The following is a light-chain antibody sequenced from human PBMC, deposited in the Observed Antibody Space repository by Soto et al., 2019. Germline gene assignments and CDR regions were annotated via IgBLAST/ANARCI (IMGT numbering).Light chain of an antibody. Sequence: DIQLTQSPSFLSASVGDRVTITCRASQGISSYLAWYQQKPGKAPKLLIYTAYTLQRGVPSRFSGSGSGTEFTLTISSLQPEDFATDYCQQLNSYPRTFGQGTKVEIK. CDR3: QQLNSYPRT. J-gene: IGKJ1*01. CDR2: TAY. V-gene: IGKV1-9*01. CDR1: QGISSY.